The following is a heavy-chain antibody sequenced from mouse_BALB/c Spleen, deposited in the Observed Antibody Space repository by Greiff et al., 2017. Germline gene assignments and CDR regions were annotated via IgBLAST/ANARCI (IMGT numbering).Heavy chain of an antibody. CDR1: GFSLTSYG. J-gene: IGHJ4*01. CDR2: IWAGGST. CDR3: ARDPTTAHYAMDY. V-gene: IGHV2-9*02. D-gene: IGHD1-2*01. Sequence: VHLVESGPGLVAPSQSLSITCTVSGFSLTSYGVHWVRQPPGKGLEWLGVIWAGGSTNYNSALMSRLSISKDNSKSQVFLKMNSLQTDDTAMYYCARDPTTAHYAMDYWGQGTSVTVSS.